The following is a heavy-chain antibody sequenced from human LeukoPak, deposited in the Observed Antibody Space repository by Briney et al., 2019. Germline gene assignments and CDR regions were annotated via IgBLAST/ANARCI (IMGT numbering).Heavy chain of an antibody. V-gene: IGHV3-21*01. D-gene: IGHD2-2*01. CDR1: GFTFSSYS. Sequence: GGSLRLSCAASGFTFSSYSMNWVRQAPGKGLEWVSSISSSSNYIYYADSEKGRFTISRDNAKNSLYLQMNSLRAEDTAVYYCAKLYCSSTSCYEFGYFDYWGQGTLVTVSS. J-gene: IGHJ4*02. CDR3: AKLYCSSTSCYEFGYFDY. CDR2: ISSSSNYI.